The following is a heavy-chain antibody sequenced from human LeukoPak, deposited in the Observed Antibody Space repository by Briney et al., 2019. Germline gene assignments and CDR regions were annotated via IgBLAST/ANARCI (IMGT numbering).Heavy chain of an antibody. Sequence: SETLSLTCTVSGVSISSYYWSWIRQPAGKGLEWIGRIHTSGSTNYNPSLKSRVTMSVDTSKNQFSLKLSSVTAADTAVYYCARVTGWNPLQAAHLDYWGQGTLVTVSS. V-gene: IGHV4-4*07. D-gene: IGHD1-1*01. J-gene: IGHJ4*02. CDR1: GVSISSYY. CDR2: IHTSGST. CDR3: ARVTGWNPLQAAHLDY.